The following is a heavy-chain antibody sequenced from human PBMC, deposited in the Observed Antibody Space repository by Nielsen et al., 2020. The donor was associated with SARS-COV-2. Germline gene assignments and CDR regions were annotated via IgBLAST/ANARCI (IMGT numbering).Heavy chain of an antibody. CDR1: GGSFSAYY. Sequence: SETLSLTCAVYGGSFSAYYWSWIRQPPGKGLEWIGEINHSGSTNYNPSLKSRVTISVDTSKNQFSLKLTSVTAADTAVYYCARGLNWYSDLWGRGTLVTVSS. J-gene: IGHJ2*01. CDR2: INHSGST. CDR3: ARGLNWYSDL. D-gene: IGHD3-16*01. V-gene: IGHV4-34*01.